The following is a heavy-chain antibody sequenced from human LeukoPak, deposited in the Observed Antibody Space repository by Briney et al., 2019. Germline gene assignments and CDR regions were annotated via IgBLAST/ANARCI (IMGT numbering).Heavy chain of an antibody. V-gene: IGHV3-7*01. CDR2: INQDGSAK. J-gene: IGHJ3*02. D-gene: IGHD1-26*01. CDR1: GFTFSSYW. CDR3: ARDHGGSYGAAFDI. Sequence: GGSLRLSCAASGFTFSSYWMNWVRQAPGKGLEWVANINQDGSAKYYVDSVKGRFTFSRDNAMNSLFLQMNSLRVEDTAVYYCARDHGGSYGAAFDIWGQGTMVTVSS.